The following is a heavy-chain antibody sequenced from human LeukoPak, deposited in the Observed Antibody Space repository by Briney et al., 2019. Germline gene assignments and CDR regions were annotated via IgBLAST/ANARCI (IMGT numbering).Heavy chain of an antibody. CDR1: GGSFSGYY. CDR2: INHSGST. D-gene: IGHD3-16*02. Sequence: KSSETLSLTCAVYGGSFSGYYWSWIRQPPGKGLEWIGEINHSGSTNYNPSLKSRVTISVDTSKNQFSLKLSSVTAADTAVYYCARAPSYDYVWGSYRPRHDASDIWGQGTMVTVSS. J-gene: IGHJ3*02. V-gene: IGHV4-34*01. CDR3: ARAPSYDYVWGSYRPRHDASDI.